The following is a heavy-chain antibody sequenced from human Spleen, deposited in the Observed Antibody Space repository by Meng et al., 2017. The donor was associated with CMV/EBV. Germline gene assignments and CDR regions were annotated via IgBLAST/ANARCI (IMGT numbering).Heavy chain of an antibody. CDR1: GFTFDTFE. CDR3: ARHGRPCSTGWLEFGL. J-gene: IGHJ4*02. Sequence: GESLKISCQSSGFTFDTFEIAWVGQVPGKGLEWVALIYPGGSGTIYGPSFEGQVTNSADWSANIAYLHWTSLKTSDPAIYYCARHGRPCSTGWLEFGLWGRGTLVTVSS. D-gene: IGHD2-2*01. CDR2: IYPGGSGT. V-gene: IGHV5-51*01.